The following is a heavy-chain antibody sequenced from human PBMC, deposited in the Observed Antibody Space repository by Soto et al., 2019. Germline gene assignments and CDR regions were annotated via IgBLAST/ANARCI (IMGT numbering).Heavy chain of an antibody. CDR3: ARGGDYYDSSGYYYVTPGAFDI. CDR2: ISSSSYI. J-gene: IGHJ3*02. D-gene: IGHD3-22*01. CDR1: GFTFSSYS. Sequence: GGSLRLSCAASGFTFSSYSMNWVRQAPGKGLEWVSSISSSSYIYYADSVKGRFTISRDNAKNSLYLQMNSLRAEDTAVYYCARGGDYYDSSGYYYVTPGAFDIWGQGTMVTVSS. V-gene: IGHV3-21*01.